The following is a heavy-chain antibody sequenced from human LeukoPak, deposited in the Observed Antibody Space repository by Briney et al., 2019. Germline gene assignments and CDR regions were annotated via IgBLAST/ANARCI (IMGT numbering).Heavy chain of an antibody. CDR3: AKIGVEDFFDY. CDR1: GFTFSSYA. V-gene: IGHV3-30-3*02. CDR2: ISYDGSNK. Sequence: PGGSLRLSCAASGFTFSSYAMHWVRQAPGKGLEWVAVISYDGSNKYYADSVKGRFTISRDNSKNTLYLQMNSLRAEDTAVYYCAKIGVEDFFDYWGQGTLVTVSS. D-gene: IGHD3-3*01. J-gene: IGHJ4*02.